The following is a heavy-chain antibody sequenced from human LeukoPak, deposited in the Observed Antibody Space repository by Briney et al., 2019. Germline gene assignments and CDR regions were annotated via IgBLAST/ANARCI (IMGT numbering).Heavy chain of an antibody. D-gene: IGHD3-10*01. Sequence: SETLSLSCTVSGGSISSSSYYWGWIRQPPGKGLEWIGSIYYSGSTYYNPSLKSRVTISVDTSKNQFSLKLSSVTAADTAVYYCAREALLRGIIIRFDYWGQGTLVTVSS. CDR3: AREALLRGIIIRFDY. V-gene: IGHV4-39*07. CDR1: GGSISSSSYY. CDR2: IYYSGST. J-gene: IGHJ4*02.